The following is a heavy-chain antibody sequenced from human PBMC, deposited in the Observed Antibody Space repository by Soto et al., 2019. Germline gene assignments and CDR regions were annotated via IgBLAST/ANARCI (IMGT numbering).Heavy chain of an antibody. Sequence: QVQLVESGGGLVKPGGSLRLSCAASGFTFSDYYMSWIRQAPGKGLEWVSYISSSGSTIYYADSVKGRFTISRDNAKNSLYLAMNSLRAEDTAVYYCARETYYDYIWGSYRPPYYMDVWGKGTTVTVSS. J-gene: IGHJ6*03. CDR2: ISSSGSTI. V-gene: IGHV3-11*04. CDR1: GFTFSDYY. CDR3: ARETYYDYIWGSYRPPYYMDV. D-gene: IGHD3-16*02.